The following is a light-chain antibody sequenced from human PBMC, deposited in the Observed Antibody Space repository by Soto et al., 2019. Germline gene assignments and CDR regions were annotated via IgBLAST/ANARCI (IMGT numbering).Light chain of an antibody. CDR1: QSVSSGY. Sequence: EIVLTQSPGTLSLSPGERATLSCRASQSVSSGYLAWYQQKPGQAPRLLIYDASSRATGIPDRFSGSGSGTDFTLTISRLEPEDFAVCYCQQYGSSPPFGGGTKVEIK. V-gene: IGKV3-20*01. CDR3: QQYGSSPP. CDR2: DAS. J-gene: IGKJ4*01.